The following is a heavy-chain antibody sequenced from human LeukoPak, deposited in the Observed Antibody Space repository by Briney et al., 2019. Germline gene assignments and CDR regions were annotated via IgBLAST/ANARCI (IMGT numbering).Heavy chain of an antibody. D-gene: IGHD4/OR15-4a*01. Sequence: PSQTPSLTCAVSGGSISSGGYSWSWIRQPPGKGLEWIGYIYHSGSTYYNPSLKSRVTISVDRSKNQFSLKLSSVTAADTAVYYCARPNARGAFDIWGQGTMVTVSS. CDR3: ARPNARGAFDI. CDR1: GGSISSGGYS. CDR2: IYHSGST. V-gene: IGHV4-30-2*01. J-gene: IGHJ3*02.